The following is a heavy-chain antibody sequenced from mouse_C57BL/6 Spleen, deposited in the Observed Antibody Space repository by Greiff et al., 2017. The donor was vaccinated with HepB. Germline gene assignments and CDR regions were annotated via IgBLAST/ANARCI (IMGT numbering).Heavy chain of an antibody. D-gene: IGHD2-5*01. V-gene: IGHV1-55*01. CDR1: GYTFTSYW. Sequence: VQLQQPGAELVKPGASVKMSCKASGYTFTSYWITWVKQRPGQGLEWIGDIYPGSGSTNYNEKFKSKATLTVDTSSSTAYMQLSSLTSEDSAVYYCARRGAYYSKGGYYAMDYWGQGTSVTVSS. J-gene: IGHJ4*01. CDR2: IYPGSGST. CDR3: ARRGAYYSKGGYYAMDY.